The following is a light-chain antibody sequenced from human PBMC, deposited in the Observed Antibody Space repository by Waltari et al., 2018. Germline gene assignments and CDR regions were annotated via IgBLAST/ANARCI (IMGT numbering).Light chain of an antibody. CDR3: QTWGTGPWV. CDR2: LNSDGSH. CDR1: SGHSRYA. Sequence: QLVLTQSPSASASLGASVKLTCTLSSGHSRYALAWHQQQPEKGPRYLMKLNSDGSHSKGDRIPDRFSGSSSGAERYLTISSLQSEDEADYYCQTWGTGPWVFGGGTKLTVL. J-gene: IGLJ3*02. V-gene: IGLV4-69*01.